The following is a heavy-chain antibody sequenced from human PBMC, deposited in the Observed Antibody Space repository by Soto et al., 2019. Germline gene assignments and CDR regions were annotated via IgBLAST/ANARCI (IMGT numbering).Heavy chain of an antibody. CDR2: LSPDGNTA. V-gene: IGHV3-74*01. CDR3: AGMILENRDY. D-gene: IGHD3-22*01. J-gene: IGHJ4*02. CDR1: GFTFSTYW. Sequence: PGGSLRLSCEASGFTFSTYWMHWVRQAPGEGLVWVSRLSPDGNTAHYADSVRGRFTISRDNAKNTVYLQMTSLRAEDTAIYFCAGMILENRDYWGQGTLVIVSS.